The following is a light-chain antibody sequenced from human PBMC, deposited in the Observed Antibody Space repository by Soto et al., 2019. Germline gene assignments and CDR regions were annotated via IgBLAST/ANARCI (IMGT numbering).Light chain of an antibody. V-gene: IGLV2-23*02. CDR1: SSDVGSYNL. Sequence: QSALTQPASVSGSPGQSITISCTGTSSDVGSYNLVSWYQQHPGKAPKLMIYEVSKRPSGVSNRFSGSKSGNTASLTISGLQAEDEADPSCSSYAGSKVLGTGPNVTVL. CDR3: SSYAGSKV. CDR2: EVS. J-gene: IGLJ1*01.